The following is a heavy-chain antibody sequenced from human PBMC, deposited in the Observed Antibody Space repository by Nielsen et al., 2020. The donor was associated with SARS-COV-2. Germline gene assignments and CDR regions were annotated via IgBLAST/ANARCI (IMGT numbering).Heavy chain of an antibody. CDR3: ARDRYYDFWSGSPAGDAFDI. Sequence: GESLKISCAASGFTFSSYSMNWVRQAPGKGLEWVANIKQDGSEKYYVDSVKGRFTISRDNAKNSLYLQMNSLRAEDTAVYYCARDRYYDFWSGSPAGDAFDIWGQGTMVTVSS. V-gene: IGHV3-7*03. D-gene: IGHD3-3*01. CDR2: IKQDGSEK. J-gene: IGHJ3*02. CDR1: GFTFSSYS.